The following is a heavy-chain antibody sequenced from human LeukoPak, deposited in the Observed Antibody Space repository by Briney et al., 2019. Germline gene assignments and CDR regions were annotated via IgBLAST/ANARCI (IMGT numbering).Heavy chain of an antibody. V-gene: IGHV3-53*01. CDR2: TYSGGST. CDR1: GFTVNSNY. CDR3: ARGPVSYYYGMDV. J-gene: IGHJ6*04. D-gene: IGHD4-23*01. Sequence: PGGSLRLSCAASGFTVNSNYMSWVRQAPGKGLEWVSLTYSGGSTYYADSVKGRFTISRDNSKNTLYLQMNSLRAEDTAVYYCARGPVSYYYGMDVWGKGTTVTVSS.